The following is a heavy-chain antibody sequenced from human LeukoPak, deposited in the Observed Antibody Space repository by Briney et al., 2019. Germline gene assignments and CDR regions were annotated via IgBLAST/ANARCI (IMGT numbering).Heavy chain of an antibody. D-gene: IGHD3-22*01. CDR1: GGTFSSYA. CDR2: MIPIFGTA. V-gene: IGHV1-69*05. J-gene: IGHJ4*02. CDR3: ASPKYYYDSSGYYYDPFDY. Sequence: GASVTVSCKASGGTFSSYAMSWVGQAPGQGLEWMGGMIPIFGTANYAKKFQGRVTITTDESTSTAYMELSSLRSEDTAVYYCASPKYYYDSSGYYYDPFDYWGQGTLVTVSS.